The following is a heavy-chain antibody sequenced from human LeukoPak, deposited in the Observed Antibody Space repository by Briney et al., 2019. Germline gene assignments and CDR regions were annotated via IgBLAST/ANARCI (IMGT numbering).Heavy chain of an antibody. V-gene: IGHV3-7*03. CDR1: GFPFNAYW. CDR3: ANRGAVAGAPVPSFDY. Sequence: TGGSLRLSCAASGFPFNAYWMTWVRQAPGKGLEWVANIRQDGDTKYYVDSVKGRFTISRDNAMNSLYLQMNSLRAEDTAVYYCANRGAVAGAPVPSFDYWGQGSLVTVSS. CDR2: IRQDGDTK. D-gene: IGHD6-19*01. J-gene: IGHJ4*02.